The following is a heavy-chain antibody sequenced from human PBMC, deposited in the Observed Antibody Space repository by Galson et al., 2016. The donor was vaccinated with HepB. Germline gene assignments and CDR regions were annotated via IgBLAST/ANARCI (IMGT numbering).Heavy chain of an antibody. CDR1: GYTFTDFY. CDR2: INPDTGVT. Sequence: SVKVSCKASGYTFTDFYIYWVRQAPGQGLEWMGSINPDTGVTNYAQKFQDWVTVTTDTAISTAYMELRRLTSDDTAVYYCAIPDPGAPGAFDIGGQGKMVTVSS. CDR3: AIPDPGAPGAFDI. J-gene: IGHJ3*02. V-gene: IGHV1-2*04. D-gene: IGHD3-10*01.